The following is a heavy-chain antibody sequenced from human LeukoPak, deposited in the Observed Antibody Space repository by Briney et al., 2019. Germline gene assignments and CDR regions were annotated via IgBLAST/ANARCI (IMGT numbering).Heavy chain of an antibody. V-gene: IGHV4-34*01. CDR1: GGSFSGYY. CDR3: AGVGQVGVFDY. J-gene: IGHJ4*02. CDR2: INHSGST. D-gene: IGHD3-10*01. Sequence: SETLSLTCAVYGGSFSGYYWSWTRQPPGKALEWIGKINHSGSTNYNPSLKSRVTISVDTSKNQFSLKLSSVTAADTAVYYCAGVGQVGVFDYWGQGTLVTVSS.